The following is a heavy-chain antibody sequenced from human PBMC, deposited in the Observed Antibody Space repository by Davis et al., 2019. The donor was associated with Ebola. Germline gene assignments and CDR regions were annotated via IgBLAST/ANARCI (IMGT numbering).Heavy chain of an antibody. CDR1: GGSISSGDYY. J-gene: IGHJ4*02. Sequence: MPSETLSLTCTVSGGSISSGDYYWSWIRQPPGKGLEWIGYIYYSGSTYYNPSLKSRVTISVDTSKNQFSLKLSSVTAADTAVYYCARDYGGNSGFDFWGQGTLVTVSS. CDR2: IYYSGST. V-gene: IGHV4-30-4*08. D-gene: IGHD4-23*01. CDR3: ARDYGGNSGFDF.